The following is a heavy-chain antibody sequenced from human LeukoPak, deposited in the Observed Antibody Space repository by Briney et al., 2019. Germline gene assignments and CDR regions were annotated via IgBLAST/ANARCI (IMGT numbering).Heavy chain of an antibody. Sequence: SETLSLSCIVSGGSISTSTYYWAWVRQPPGKGLEWIADIYHTGSTYYNPSLQGRVTISVDTSANQVSLKLSSVTAADTAVYYCVRPIRGRDNNWFDPWGQGTLVTVSS. CDR2: IYHTGST. D-gene: IGHD5-24*01. V-gene: IGHV4-39*01. J-gene: IGHJ5*02. CDR1: GGSISTSTYY. CDR3: VRPIRGRDNNWFDP.